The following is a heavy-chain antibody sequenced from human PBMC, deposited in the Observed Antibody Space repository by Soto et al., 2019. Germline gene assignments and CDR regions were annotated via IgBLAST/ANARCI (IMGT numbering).Heavy chain of an antibody. CDR2: ISSSGSTI. V-gene: IGHV3-11*04. J-gene: IGHJ6*02. CDR1: GCTFSDYY. Sequence: GGSLRLSCAASGCTFSDYYMSWIRQAPGKGLEWVSYISSSGSTIYYADSVKGRFTISRDNAKNSLYLQMNSLRAEDTAVYYCARDRATIRFLEWLLYGPYGMDVWGQGTTVTVSS. D-gene: IGHD3-3*01. CDR3: ARDRATIRFLEWLLYGPYGMDV.